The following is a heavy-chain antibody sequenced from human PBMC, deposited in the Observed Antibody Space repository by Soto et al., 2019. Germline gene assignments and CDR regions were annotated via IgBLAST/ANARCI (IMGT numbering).Heavy chain of an antibody. J-gene: IGHJ4*02. V-gene: IGHV4-59*01. Sequence: PSETLSLTCTASGDSMSSYYWNWIRQPPGKGLEWIGYIYYSGSTNYNPSLKSRVTISVDTSKNQFSLKLSSVIAADTAVYYCARAHYDILTGYYGASYDYWGQGTLVTVSS. D-gene: IGHD3-9*01. CDR2: IYYSGST. CDR3: ARAHYDILTGYYGASYDY. CDR1: GDSMSSYY.